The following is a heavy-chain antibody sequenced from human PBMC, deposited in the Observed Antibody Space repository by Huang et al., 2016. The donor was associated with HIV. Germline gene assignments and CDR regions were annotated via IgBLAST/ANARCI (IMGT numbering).Heavy chain of an antibody. CDR2: IRGNGYST. CDR1: GFTFRSYA. J-gene: IGHJ4*02. CDR3: ARDWHFDY. V-gene: IGHV3-23*01. Sequence: EVQLLESGGGLVQPGGSLRLSCAASGFTFRSYAMNWVRQAPGKGLEWVSSIRGNGYSTYYADSVKGRFTISRDNSKNTLYLQMNSLRAEDTAVYYCARDWHFDYWGQGTLVTVSS.